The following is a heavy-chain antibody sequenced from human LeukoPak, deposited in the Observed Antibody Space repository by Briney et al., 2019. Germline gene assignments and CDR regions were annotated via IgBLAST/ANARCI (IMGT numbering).Heavy chain of an antibody. Sequence: ASVKVSCKVSGYTLTELSMHWVRQAPGKGLEWMGGFDPEDGETIYAQKFQGRVTMTEDTSTDTAYMELSSLRSEDTAVYYCATETYYDFWSGYYLVVWGQGTLVTVPS. J-gene: IGHJ4*02. CDR3: ATETYYDFWSGYYLVV. CDR2: FDPEDGET. V-gene: IGHV1-24*01. CDR1: GYTLTELS. D-gene: IGHD3-3*01.